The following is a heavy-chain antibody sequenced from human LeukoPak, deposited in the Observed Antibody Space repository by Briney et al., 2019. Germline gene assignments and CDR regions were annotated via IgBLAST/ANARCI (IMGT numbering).Heavy chain of an antibody. J-gene: IGHJ4*02. D-gene: IGHD1-26*01. CDR3: ARHGMRWSYTY. V-gene: IGHV4-4*09. CDR1: GDSISSYY. CDR2: IYTSGST. Sequence: ETLSLTCTVSGDSISSYYWSWIRQPPGKGLEWIGCIYTSGSTNYNPSLKSRVAISIDTSKNQFSLKLTSVTAADTAVYYCARHGMRWSYTYWGQGTLVTVCS.